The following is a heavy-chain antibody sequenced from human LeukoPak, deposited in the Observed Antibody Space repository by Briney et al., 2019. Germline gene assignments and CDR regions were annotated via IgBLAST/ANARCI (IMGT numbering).Heavy chain of an antibody. J-gene: IGHJ4*02. Sequence: GGSLRLSCAVSGFTVSGYWMTWVRQAPGKGLEWVANIKQDGSEKNYVDSVKGRFTISRDNAENSLFLQMNSLRVEDTAVYYCAREWQGGIAAAGTRIEGDYWGQGTLVAVSS. V-gene: IGHV3-7*01. CDR1: GFTVSGYW. D-gene: IGHD6-13*01. CDR2: IKQDGSEK. CDR3: AREWQGGIAAAGTRIEGDY.